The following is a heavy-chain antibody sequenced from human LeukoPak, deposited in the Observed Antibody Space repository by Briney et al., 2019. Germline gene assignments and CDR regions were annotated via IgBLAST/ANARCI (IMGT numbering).Heavy chain of an antibody. CDR1: GFTFRNYW. CDR2: IKEDGTTI. V-gene: IGHV3-7*01. CDR3: ARVVDYGWFDP. J-gene: IGHJ5*02. D-gene: IGHD3-16*01. Sequence: GGSLRLSCTASGFTFRNYWMGWARQAPGKGLEWVANIKEDGTTIYYVDSVKGRFTISRDNAKNSLYLQMNSVRDEDTAVYYCARVVDYGWFDPWGQGTLVAVSS.